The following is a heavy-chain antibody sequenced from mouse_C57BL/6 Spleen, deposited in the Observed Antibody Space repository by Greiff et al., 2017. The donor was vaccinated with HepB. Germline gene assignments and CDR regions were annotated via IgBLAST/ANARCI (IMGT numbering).Heavy chain of an antibody. D-gene: IGHD2-4*01. V-gene: IGHV5-17*01. Sequence: DVQLVESGGGLVKPGGSLKLSCAASGFTFSDYGMHWVRQAPEKGLEWVAYISSGSSTIYYADTVKGRFTISRDNAKNTLFLQMTSLRSEDTAMYYCARNAGLRWGNFDYWGQGTTLTVSS. CDR1: GFTFSDYG. CDR3: ARNAGLRWGNFDY. CDR2: ISSGSSTI. J-gene: IGHJ2*01.